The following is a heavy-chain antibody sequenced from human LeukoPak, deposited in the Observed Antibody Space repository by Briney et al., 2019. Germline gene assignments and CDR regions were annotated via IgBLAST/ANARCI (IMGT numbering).Heavy chain of an antibody. CDR2: IYYTGST. J-gene: IGHJ3*02. CDR3: ARQDSGTYLNPLDI. Sequence: SETLSLTCIVSGGSISSYYWSWIRQPPGKGLEWIGYIYYTGSTNYNPSLKSRVTISVDTSKNQLSLKLRSVTAADTAVYYCARQDSGTYLNPLDIWGQGTAVTVSS. CDR1: GGSISSYY. D-gene: IGHD1-26*01. V-gene: IGHV4-59*08.